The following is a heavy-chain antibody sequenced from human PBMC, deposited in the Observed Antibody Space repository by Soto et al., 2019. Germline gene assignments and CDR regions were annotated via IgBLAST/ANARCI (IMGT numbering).Heavy chain of an antibody. Sequence: LQLQESGSGLVKPSQTLSLTFAVSGVSISSGGYSWSWIRQPPGKGLEWIGYIYHSWSTYYNPSLRSQVAISVGRSTNQFSLKLSSVTAADTAVYYCARGRRVKDDAFDIWGQWTMVTFSS. CDR1: GVSISSGGYS. CDR2: IYHSWST. CDR3: ARGRRVKDDAFDI. V-gene: IGHV4-30-2*01. J-gene: IGHJ3*02.